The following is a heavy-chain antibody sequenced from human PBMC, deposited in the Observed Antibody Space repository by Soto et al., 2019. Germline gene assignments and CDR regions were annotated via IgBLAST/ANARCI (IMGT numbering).Heavy chain of an antibody. CDR2: IYYSGST. V-gene: IGHV4-31*03. J-gene: IGHJ5*02. CDR3: ARVGYSSQEMVDWFDP. D-gene: IGHD6-13*01. Sequence: SETLSLTCTVSGGSISSGGYYWSWIRQHPGKGLEWIGYIYYSGSTYYNPSLKSRVTISVDTSKNQFSLKLSSVTAADTAVYYCARVGYSSQEMVDWFDPWGQGXLVTVSS. CDR1: GGSISSGGYY.